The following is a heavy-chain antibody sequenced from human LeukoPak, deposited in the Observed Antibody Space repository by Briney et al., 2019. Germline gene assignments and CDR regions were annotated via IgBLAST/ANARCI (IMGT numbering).Heavy chain of an antibody. CDR1: GFTFSSYW. J-gene: IGHJ5*02. CDR2: IKQDGSEK. V-gene: IGHV3-7*01. Sequence: GGSLRLSCAASGFTFSSYWMSWVRQAPGKGLEWVANIKQDGSEKYYVDSVKGRFTISRDNAKNSLYLQMNSLRAEDTAVYYCARVSSQHTYHYGSGSLDPWGQGTLVTVSS. D-gene: IGHD3-10*01. CDR3: ARVSSQHTYHYGSGSLDP.